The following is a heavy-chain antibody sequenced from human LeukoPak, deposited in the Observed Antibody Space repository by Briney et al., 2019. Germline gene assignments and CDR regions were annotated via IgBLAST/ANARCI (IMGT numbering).Heavy chain of an antibody. CDR1: GFTFSSYS. D-gene: IGHD6-13*01. V-gene: IGHV3-48*01. Sequence: PGGSLRLSCAASGFTFSSYSMNWVRQAPGKGLEWVSYISSSSSTIYYADSVKGRFTISRDNAKNSLYLQMNSLRAEDTAVYYCARDAGSYSSSWYGGFDYWGQGTLVTVSS. J-gene: IGHJ4*02. CDR3: ARDAGSYSSSWYGGFDY. CDR2: ISSSSSTI.